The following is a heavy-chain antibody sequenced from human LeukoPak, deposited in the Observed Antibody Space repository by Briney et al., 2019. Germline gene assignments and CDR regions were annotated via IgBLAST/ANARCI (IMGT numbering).Heavy chain of an antibody. Sequence: GASVKVSCKASGYTFTSYGISWVRQASGQGLEWMGWISAYNGNTNYAQKLQGRVTMTTDTSTSTAYMELRSLRSDDTAVYYCAREFTVGGVGYFDYWGQGTLVTVSS. J-gene: IGHJ4*02. CDR1: GYTFTSYG. CDR2: ISAYNGNT. CDR3: AREFTVGGVGYFDY. V-gene: IGHV1-18*01. D-gene: IGHD3-16*01.